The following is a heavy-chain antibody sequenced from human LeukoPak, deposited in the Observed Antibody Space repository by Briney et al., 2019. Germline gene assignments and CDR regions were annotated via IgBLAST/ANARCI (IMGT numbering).Heavy chain of an antibody. CDR1: GFTFSSYG. D-gene: IGHD2-2*01. V-gene: IGHV3-30*18. CDR3: AKARYCSSTSCREPSAFDI. Sequence: PGGSLRLSCAASGFTFSSYGMHWVRQAPGKGLEWVAVISYDGSNKYYADSVKGRFTISRDNSKNTLYLQMNSLRAEDTAVYYCAKARYCSSTSCREPSAFDIWGQGTMVTVSS. CDR2: ISYDGSNK. J-gene: IGHJ3*02.